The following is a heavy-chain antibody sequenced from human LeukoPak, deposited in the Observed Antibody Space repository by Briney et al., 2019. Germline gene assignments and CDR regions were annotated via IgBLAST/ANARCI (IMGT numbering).Heavy chain of an antibody. J-gene: IGHJ4*02. CDR1: GGSISSYY. V-gene: IGHV4-59*01. CDR3: TRGPNSKYFDN. CDR2: IYYSGST. Sequence: KPSETLSLTCTVSGGSISSYYWSWIRQPPGKGLEWIGYIYYSGSTNHSPSLKSRIIISVDASKNQFSLKLSSVTAADTAVYYCTRGPNSKYFDNWGQGTLVTVSS.